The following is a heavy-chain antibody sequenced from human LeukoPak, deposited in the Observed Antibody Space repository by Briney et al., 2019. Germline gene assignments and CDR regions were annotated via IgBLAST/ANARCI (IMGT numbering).Heavy chain of an antibody. CDR2: ISGSGGST. V-gene: IGHV3-23*01. CDR3: AKGQDYYDSSGYYSSFGY. D-gene: IGHD3-22*01. Sequence: GGSLRLSCAASGFTFSSYAMSLVRQAPGKGLEWVSAISGSGGSTYYADSVKGRFTISRDNSKNTLYLQMNSLRAEDTAVYYCAKGQDYYDSSGYYSSFGYWGQGTLVTVSS. J-gene: IGHJ4*02. CDR1: GFTFSSYA.